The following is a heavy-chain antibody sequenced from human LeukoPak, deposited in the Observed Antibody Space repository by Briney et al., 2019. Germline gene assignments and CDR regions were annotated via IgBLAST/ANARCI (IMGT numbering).Heavy chain of an antibody. CDR1: GFTFSSYA. Sequence: GGSLRLSCAASGFTFSSYAMHWVRQAPGKGLEYVSAISSNGGSTYYASSVKGRFTISRDNSKNTLYLQMGSLRAEDMAVYYCARDLEGSLDYWGQGTLVTVSS. D-gene: IGHD2-15*01. V-gene: IGHV3-64*01. CDR2: ISSNGGST. CDR3: ARDLEGSLDY. J-gene: IGHJ4*02.